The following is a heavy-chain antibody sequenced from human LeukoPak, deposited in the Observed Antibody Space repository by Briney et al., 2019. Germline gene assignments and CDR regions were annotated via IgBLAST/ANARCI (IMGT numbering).Heavy chain of an antibody. D-gene: IGHD2-8*01. V-gene: IGHV1-2*02. CDR1: GYTFTAYY. CDR2: INPNGGGT. Sequence: GASVKVSCKASGYTFTAYYMHWVRQAPGQGLEWMGWINPNGGGTNYAQKFQDRVTMTRDTSISTAYMELSRLRSDDTAVYYCARVYCTNGVCYAPFEYWGQGTLVTVSS. J-gene: IGHJ4*02. CDR3: ARVYCTNGVCYAPFEY.